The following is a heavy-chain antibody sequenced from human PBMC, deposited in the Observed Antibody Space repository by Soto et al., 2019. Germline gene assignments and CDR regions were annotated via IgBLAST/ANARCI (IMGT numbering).Heavy chain of an antibody. J-gene: IGHJ4*02. CDR3: ARVSRYCSSTTCYTTSSYYDRSGPDY. D-gene: IGHD2-2*01. CDR2: ISYDGSNK. CDR1: WGTSSSCA. V-gene: IGHV3-30-3*01. Sequence: SCKASWGTSSSCAMHWVRQSPDKGLEWVAVISYDGSNKYYADSVKGRFTISRDNSKDALYLQMNSLRAEHTPVYYCARVSRYCSSTTCYTTSSYYDRSGPDYCAQGTLVTVSS.